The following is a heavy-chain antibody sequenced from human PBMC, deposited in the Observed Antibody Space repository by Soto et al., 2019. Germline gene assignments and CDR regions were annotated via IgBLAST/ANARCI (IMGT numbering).Heavy chain of an antibody. V-gene: IGHV4-59*01. CDR3: AGLRGYAGSPIDY. D-gene: IGHD2-15*01. J-gene: IGHJ4*02. CDR1: GSSIISGY. Sequence: SETLSLTCTVSGSSIISGYWSWIRQPPGKGLEWIGYISYSGNTNYNPSLKSRVTMSVDTPKNQFSLRLSSVTTADTAVYYFAGLRGYAGSPIDYWGQGTLVTVSS. CDR2: ISYSGNT.